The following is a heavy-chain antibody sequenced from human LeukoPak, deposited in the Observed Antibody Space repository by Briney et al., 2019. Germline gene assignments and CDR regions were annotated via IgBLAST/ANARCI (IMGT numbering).Heavy chain of an antibody. D-gene: IGHD1-26*01. V-gene: IGHV4-4*07. CDR2: MYISGST. CDR1: GVSVTNYH. CDR3: ARDYLVGAPLDS. J-gene: IGHJ4*02. Sequence: SETLTLTCTVSGVSVTNYHWAWIRQPAGKGLEWIGRMYISGSTNYNPSLKSRVTISIDKTKNHFSLKLRSVTAADTAVYYCARDYLVGAPLDSWGQGTLVTVSS.